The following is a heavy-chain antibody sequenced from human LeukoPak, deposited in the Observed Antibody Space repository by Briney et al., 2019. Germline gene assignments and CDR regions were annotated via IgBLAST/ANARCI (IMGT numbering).Heavy chain of an antibody. Sequence: GASVKVSCKASGGTFSSYAISWVRQAPGQGLEWMGWISAYNGNTNYAQKLQGRVTMTTDTSTSTAYMELRSLRSDDTAVYYCARDTSIVGATPRDYWGQGTLVTVSS. CDR1: GGTFSSYA. V-gene: IGHV1-18*01. J-gene: IGHJ4*02. D-gene: IGHD1-26*01. CDR2: ISAYNGNT. CDR3: ARDTSIVGATPRDY.